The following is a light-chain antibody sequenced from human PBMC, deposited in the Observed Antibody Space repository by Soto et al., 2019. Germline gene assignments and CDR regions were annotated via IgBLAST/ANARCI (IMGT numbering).Light chain of an antibody. CDR3: QTWGTGIQV. CDR1: SGHSSYA. V-gene: IGLV4-69*01. J-gene: IGLJ2*01. CDR2: LNNDGSH. Sequence: VLTQSPSASASLGASVKLTCTLSSGHSSYAIAWHQQQPEKGPRYLMKLNNDGSHSKGDGIPDRFSGSSSGAERYLTISSLQSEDEADYYCQTWGTGIQVFGGGTKLTVL.